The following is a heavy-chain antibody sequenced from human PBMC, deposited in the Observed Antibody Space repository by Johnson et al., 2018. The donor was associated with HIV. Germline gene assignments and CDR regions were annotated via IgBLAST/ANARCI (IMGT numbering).Heavy chain of an antibody. V-gene: IGHV3-66*01. D-gene: IGHD2-2*01. J-gene: IGHJ3*02. CDR1: GFTFSSYW. CDR3: AGNVVAPAAYAFDI. CDR2: IYSGGST. Sequence: EVQLVESGGGLVQPGGSLRLSCAASGFTFSSYWMSWVRQPPGTGLEWVSVIYSGGSTYYADSVKGRFTISRDSSKNTLYLQMNSLRAEDTAVYYCAGNVVAPAAYAFDIWGQGTMVTVSS.